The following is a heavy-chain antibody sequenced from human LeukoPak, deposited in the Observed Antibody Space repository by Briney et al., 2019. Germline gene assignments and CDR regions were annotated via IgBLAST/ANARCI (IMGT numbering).Heavy chain of an antibody. J-gene: IGHJ4*02. CDR3: ARDPDTKYCSGGSCYGY. V-gene: IGHV3-53*01. CDR1: GFTFSSNY. Sequence: GGSLRLSCAASGFTFSSNYMSWVRQAPGKGLEWVSVIYSGGSTYYADSVKGRFTISRDNSKNTLYLQMNSLRAEDMAVYYCARDPDTKYCSGGSCYGYWGQGTLVTVSS. D-gene: IGHD2-15*01. CDR2: IYSGGST.